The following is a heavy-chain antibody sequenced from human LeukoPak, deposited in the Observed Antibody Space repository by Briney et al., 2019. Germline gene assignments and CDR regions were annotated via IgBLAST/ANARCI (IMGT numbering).Heavy chain of an antibody. Sequence: ASVKVPCKASGYTFTGYYMHWVRQAPGQGLEWMGWINPNSGGTNYAQKFQGRVTMTRDTSISTAYMELSRLRSDDTAVYYCARDRRITATKINWFDPWGQGTLVTVSS. V-gene: IGHV1-2*02. CDR1: GYTFTGYY. D-gene: IGHD1-20*01. CDR2: INPNSGGT. CDR3: ARDRRITATKINWFDP. J-gene: IGHJ5*02.